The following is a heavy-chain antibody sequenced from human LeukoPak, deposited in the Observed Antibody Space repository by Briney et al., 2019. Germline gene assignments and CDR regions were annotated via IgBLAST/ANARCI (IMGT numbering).Heavy chain of an antibody. D-gene: IGHD6-13*01. CDR1: AYTFITYY. V-gene: IGHV1-46*01. CDR3: AREIAAAVQKTCSY. Sequence: ASVKVCCKASAYTFITYYIHWVRQAPGQGLEWMGLINPNGAGTIYAQKFQGRATMTRDTSTRTFYMELSSLRSEDTAVYFCAREIAAAVQKTCSYSGQGTLVTVSS. J-gene: IGHJ4*02. CDR2: INPNGAGT.